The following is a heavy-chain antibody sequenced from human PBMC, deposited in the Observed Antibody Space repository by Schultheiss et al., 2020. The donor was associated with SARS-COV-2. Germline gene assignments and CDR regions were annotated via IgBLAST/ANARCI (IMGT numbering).Heavy chain of an antibody. J-gene: IGHJ6*02. CDR1: GGSISSGGYY. CDR3: ARSSRVNYYYYYGMDV. D-gene: IGHD6-6*01. Sequence: SQTLSLTCAVSGGSISSGGYYWSWIRQHPGKGLEWIGYIYYSGSTYYNPSLKSRVTISVDTSKNQFSLKLSSVTAADTAVYYCARSSRVNYYYYYGMDVWGQGTTVTVSS. V-gene: IGHV4-31*11. CDR2: IYYSGST.